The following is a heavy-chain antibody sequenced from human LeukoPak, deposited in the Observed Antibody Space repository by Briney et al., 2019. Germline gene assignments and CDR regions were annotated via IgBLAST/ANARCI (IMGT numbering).Heavy chain of an antibody. Sequence: SETLSLTCAVYGGSFSGYYWSWIRQPPGKGLEWIGYIYYSGSTYYNPSLKSRVTISVDTSKNQFSLKLSSVTAADTAVYYCAREGGIVVVPALVSDWGQGTLVTVSS. CDR2: IYYSGST. V-gene: IGHV4-30-4*08. CDR1: GGSFSGYY. J-gene: IGHJ4*02. CDR3: AREGGIVVVPALVSD. D-gene: IGHD2-2*01.